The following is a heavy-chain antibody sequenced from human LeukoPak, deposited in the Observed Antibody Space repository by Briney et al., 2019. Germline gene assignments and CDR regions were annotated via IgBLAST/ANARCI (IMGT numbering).Heavy chain of an antibody. D-gene: IGHD3-10*01. Sequence: ASVKVSCKASGYTFTSYGISWVRQAPGQGLEWMGWISAYNGNTNYAQKLQGRVTMTMDTSTSTAYMELRSLRSDDTAVYYCAREPFVGSGSYYHNGAMYDYWGQGTLVTVSS. V-gene: IGHV1-18*01. J-gene: IGHJ4*02. CDR1: GYTFTSYG. CDR3: AREPFVGSGSYYHNGAMYDY. CDR2: ISAYNGNT.